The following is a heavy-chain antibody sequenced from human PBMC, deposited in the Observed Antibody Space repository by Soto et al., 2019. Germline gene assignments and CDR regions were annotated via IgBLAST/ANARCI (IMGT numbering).Heavy chain of an antibody. CDR3: ARDPKGNNWFDP. J-gene: IGHJ5*02. Sequence: SETLSLTCTVSGGSISSYFWSWIRQPPGKGLEWIGYIYYSGSTNYNPSLKSRVTISVDTSKNQFSLKLSSVTTADTAVYYCARDPKGNNWFDPWGQGTLVTVSS. V-gene: IGHV4-59*01. CDR1: GGSISSYF. CDR2: IYYSGST.